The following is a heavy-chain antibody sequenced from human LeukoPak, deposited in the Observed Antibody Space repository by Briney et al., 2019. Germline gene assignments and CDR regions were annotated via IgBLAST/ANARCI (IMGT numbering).Heavy chain of an antibody. CDR3: TRHKQVVGSSEIDY. D-gene: IGHD1-26*01. V-gene: IGHV4-39*01. J-gene: IGHJ4*02. CDR1: RGSISISGYW. Sequence: PSETLSLTCTVSRGSISISGYWGGWIRQTPGKGLEWIGIINYSGNTYYNPSLKSRVTMSVDTSKNQFSAKLSSVTAADTAMYYCTRHKQVVGSSEIDYWGQGMLVTVSS. CDR2: INYSGNT.